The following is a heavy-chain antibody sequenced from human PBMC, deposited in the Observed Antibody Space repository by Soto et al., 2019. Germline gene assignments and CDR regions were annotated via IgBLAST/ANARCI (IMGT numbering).Heavy chain of an antibody. V-gene: IGHV3-23*01. CDR1: GFTFSSYA. D-gene: IGHD3-22*01. Sequence: VQLLESGGGLVQPGGSLRLSCAASGFTFSSYAMSWVRQAPGKGLEWVSAISGSGGSTYYADSVKGRFTISRDNSKNTLYLQMNSLRAEDTAVYYCANVPYYYDSSGYPLDYWGQGTLVTVSS. CDR2: ISGSGGST. CDR3: ANVPYYYDSSGYPLDY. J-gene: IGHJ4*02.